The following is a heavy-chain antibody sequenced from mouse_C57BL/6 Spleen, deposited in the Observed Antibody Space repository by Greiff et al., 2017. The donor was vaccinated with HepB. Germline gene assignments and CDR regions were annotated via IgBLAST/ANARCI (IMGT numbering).Heavy chain of an antibody. V-gene: IGHV1-63*01. CDR1: GYTFTNYW. CDR2: IYPGGGYT. J-gene: IGHJ4*01. D-gene: IGHD1-1*01. Sequence: VQLVESGAELVRPGTSVKMSCKASGYTFTNYWIGWAKQRPGHGLEWIGDIYPGGGYTNYNEKFKGKATLTADKSSSTAYMQFSSLTSEDSAIYYCARYYGSSNYAMDYWGQGTSVTVSS. CDR3: ARYYGSSNYAMDY.